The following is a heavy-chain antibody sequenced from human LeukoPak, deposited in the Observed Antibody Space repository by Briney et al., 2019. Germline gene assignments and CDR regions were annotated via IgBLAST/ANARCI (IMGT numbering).Heavy chain of an antibody. CDR1: GFTFSSYG. V-gene: IGHV3-23*01. Sequence: SGGTLRLSCAASGFTFSSYGMSWVRQAPGKGLEWVSGMSGSGGNTYYEDSVKGRFTISRDNSKNTLYLQMNSLRAEDTAVYYCAKTFQWYYMDVWGKGTTVTISS. CDR3: AKTFQWYYMDV. CDR2: MSGSGGNT. J-gene: IGHJ6*03. D-gene: IGHD2-8*01.